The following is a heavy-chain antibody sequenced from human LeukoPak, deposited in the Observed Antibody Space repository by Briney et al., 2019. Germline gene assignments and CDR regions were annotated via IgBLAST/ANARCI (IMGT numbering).Heavy chain of an antibody. V-gene: IGHV3-74*01. CDR1: GFTFSRYW. Sequence: GGSLRLSCAASGFTFSRYWMHWVRQAPGRGLVWVSRINSDGSSTSYADSVKGRFTISRDDAKNTLYLQMNSLSAEDTAVYYCARDGVGAPGAFDIWGQGTMVTVSS. J-gene: IGHJ3*02. CDR3: ARDGVGAPGAFDI. D-gene: IGHD1-26*01. CDR2: INSDGSST.